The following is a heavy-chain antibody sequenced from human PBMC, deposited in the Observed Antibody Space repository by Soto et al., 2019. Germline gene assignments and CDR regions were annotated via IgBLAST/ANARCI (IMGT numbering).Heavy chain of an antibody. D-gene: IGHD3-9*01. CDR3: ARDYDILTGYHYFDY. CDR1: GGSISSYY. J-gene: IGHJ4*02. CDR2: IYYSGST. Sequence: PSETLSLTCTVSGGSISSYYWSWIRQPPGKGLEWIGYIYYSGSTNYNPSLKSRVTISVDTSKNQFSLKLSSVTAADTAVYYCARDYDILTGYHYFDYWGQGTLVTVSS. V-gene: IGHV4-59*12.